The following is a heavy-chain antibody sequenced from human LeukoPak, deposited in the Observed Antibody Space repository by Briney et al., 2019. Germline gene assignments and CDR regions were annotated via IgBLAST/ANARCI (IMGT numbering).Heavy chain of an antibody. Sequence: KPSQTLSLACAISGDSVSSNSAAWNWIRQPPSRGLEWLGRTYYRSKWYSDYAVSVKSRITINPDTSKNQFSLQLNSVTPEDTAVYYCARDYCSGGSCLGGNWFDPWGQGTLVTVSS. D-gene: IGHD2-15*01. CDR3: ARDYCSGGSCLGGNWFDP. CDR1: GDSVSSNSAA. J-gene: IGHJ5*02. V-gene: IGHV6-1*01. CDR2: TYYRSKWYS.